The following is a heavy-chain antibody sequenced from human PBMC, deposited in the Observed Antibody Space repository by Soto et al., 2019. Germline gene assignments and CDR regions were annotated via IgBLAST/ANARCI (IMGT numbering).Heavy chain of an antibody. J-gene: IGHJ6*02. CDR3: ARRTTVPAYYYYGMDV. Sequence: SETLSLTCTVSGGSISSGGYYWSWIRQHPGKGLEWIGYIYYSGSTYYNPSLKSRVTISVDTSKNQFSMKLSSVTAADTAVYYCARRTTVPAYYYYGMDVWGQGITLTVYS. V-gene: IGHV4-31*03. CDR2: IYYSGST. D-gene: IGHD4-4*01. CDR1: GGSISSGGYY.